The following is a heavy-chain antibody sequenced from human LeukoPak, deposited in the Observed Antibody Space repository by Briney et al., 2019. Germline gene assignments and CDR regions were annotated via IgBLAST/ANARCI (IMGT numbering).Heavy chain of an antibody. CDR3: ASRGSYCSSSTCSKQFYYGMDV. CDR1: GFTFSSYS. Sequence: GRSLRLSCAASGFTFSSYSMHWVRQAPGKGLEWVAVILYDGSNKYFVDSVKGRFTVSRDNSKNTLYLEMNSLRAEDTAVYYCASRGSYCSSSTCSKQFYYGMDVWGQGTTVTVSS. V-gene: IGHV3-30-3*01. J-gene: IGHJ6*02. D-gene: IGHD2-2*01. CDR2: ILYDGSNK.